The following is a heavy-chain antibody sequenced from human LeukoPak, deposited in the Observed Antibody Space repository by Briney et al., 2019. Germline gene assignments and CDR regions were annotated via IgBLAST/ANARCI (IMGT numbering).Heavy chain of an antibody. CDR2: KKEDGSEK. Sequence: GGSLRLSCAASGFTLSSYWMSWVRQAPGKGLEWVANKKEDGSEKYYVDSVKGRFTISRDNAKNSLYLHMNSLTAEDTAMYYCARDWVAGVPFDAFDIWGQGTMVSVSS. CDR1: GFTLSSYW. D-gene: IGHD3-10*01. J-gene: IGHJ3*02. CDR3: ARDWVAGVPFDAFDI. V-gene: IGHV3-7*03.